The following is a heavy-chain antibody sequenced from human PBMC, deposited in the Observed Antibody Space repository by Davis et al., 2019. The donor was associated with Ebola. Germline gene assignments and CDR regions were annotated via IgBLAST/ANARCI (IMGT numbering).Heavy chain of an antibody. D-gene: IGHD1-7*01. CDR2: IYYSGST. V-gene: IGHV4-59*01. CDR3: ARSEYNWNYHFDY. Sequence: MPSETLSLTCTVSGGSINSYYWSWIRQPPGKGLEWIGYIYYSGSTNYNPSLKSRVTISVDTSKNQFSLKLSSVTAADTAVYYCARSEYNWNYHFDYWGQGTLVTVSS. CDR1: GGSINSYY. J-gene: IGHJ4*02.